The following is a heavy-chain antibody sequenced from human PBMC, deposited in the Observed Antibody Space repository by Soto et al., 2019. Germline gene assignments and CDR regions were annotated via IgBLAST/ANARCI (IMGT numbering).Heavy chain of an antibody. CDR1: GGSISRSSYY. Sequence: SETLSLTCAVSGGSISRSSYYWGWIRQPPGKGLEWIGSIYYSGSTYYNPSLKSRVTISVDTSKNQFSLKLSSVTAADTAVYYCSITMVRGKDVFDYWGQGTLVTVSS. D-gene: IGHD3-10*01. CDR2: IYYSGST. V-gene: IGHV4-39*01. J-gene: IGHJ4*02. CDR3: SITMVRGKDVFDY.